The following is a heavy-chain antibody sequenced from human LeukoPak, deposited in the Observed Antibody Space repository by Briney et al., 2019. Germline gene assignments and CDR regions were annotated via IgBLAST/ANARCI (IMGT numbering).Heavy chain of an antibody. CDR3: AKKWGVGTTTLDYFDF. CDR2: ISGSGGST. Sequence: GGSLRLSCAASGFTFSNYAMSWVRQAPGKGLEWVSGISGSGGSTYYADSVKGRFTISRDNSKNTLYLQMNSLTDEDTAVYYCAKKWGVGTTTLDYFDFWGQGTLVTVSS. J-gene: IGHJ4*02. V-gene: IGHV3-23*01. D-gene: IGHD1-26*01. CDR1: GFTFSNYA.